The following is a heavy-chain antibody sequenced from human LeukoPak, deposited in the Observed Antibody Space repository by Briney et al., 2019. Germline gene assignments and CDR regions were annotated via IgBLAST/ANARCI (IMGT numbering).Heavy chain of an antibody. D-gene: IGHD3-16*01. CDR3: AAGTFTTLFY. CDR1: SGSSSSYF. J-gene: IGHJ4*02. Sequence: SETLSLTCTVSSGSSSSYFWTWIRQSPGKGLEWIGYISYSGSTKYNPSLKSRVTMSLDTPKNQISLKLRFVSAADTAISYCAAGTFTTLFYWGQGTLVTVSS. CDR2: ISYSGST. V-gene: IGHV4-59*08.